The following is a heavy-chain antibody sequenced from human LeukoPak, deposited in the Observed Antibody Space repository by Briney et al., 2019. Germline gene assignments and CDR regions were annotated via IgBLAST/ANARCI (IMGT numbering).Heavy chain of an antibody. CDR2: IMHMFGKA. CDR3: AGGRTDIVVVPATLRNYYFDY. D-gene: IGHD2-2*01. J-gene: IGHJ4*02. Sequence: SVKVSCKASGGTFSSYDISWVRQAPGQGLEWMGGIMHMFGKANYAQKFQGRVTTTADKATSTAYMELSSLRSEDTAVYYCAGGRTDIVVVPATLRNYYFDYWGQGTLVTVSS. CDR1: GGTFSSYD. V-gene: IGHV1-69*06.